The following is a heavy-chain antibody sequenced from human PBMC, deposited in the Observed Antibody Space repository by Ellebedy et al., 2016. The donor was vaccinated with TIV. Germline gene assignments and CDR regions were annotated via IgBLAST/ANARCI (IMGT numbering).Heavy chain of an antibody. CDR1: GFTFSSLA. D-gene: IGHD6-19*01. J-gene: IGHJ4*02. Sequence: PGGSLRLSCAASGFTFSSLAMNWVRQAPGKGLEWVSGISGSGGTTYYTDSVKRRFAISRDNSKNTLYLQMNSLRVEDTAVYYCVGRPQSSGWYGPFVYWGQGTLVTVSS. V-gene: IGHV3-23*01. CDR2: ISGSGGTT. CDR3: VGRPQSSGWYGPFVY.